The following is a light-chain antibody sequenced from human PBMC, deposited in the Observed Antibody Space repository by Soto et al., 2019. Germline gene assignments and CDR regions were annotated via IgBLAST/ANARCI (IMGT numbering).Light chain of an antibody. J-gene: IGLJ2*01. V-gene: IGLV2-23*01. Sequence: QSALTQPASVSGSPGQSITISCTGASSVVGSFNLVSWYQQEPGKAPKLIIYEDIKRPSGVSIRFSGSKSGNTASLTISGLQAEDDGDYYCCSYALTTTVLFGGGTKLTVL. CDR1: SSVVGSFNL. CDR3: CSYALTTTVL. CDR2: EDI.